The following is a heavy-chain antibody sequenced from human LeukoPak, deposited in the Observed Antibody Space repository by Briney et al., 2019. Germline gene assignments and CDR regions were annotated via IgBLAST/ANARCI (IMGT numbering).Heavy chain of an antibody. J-gene: IGHJ4*02. CDR3: ARDIGSGGTLFDY. V-gene: IGHV3-11*01. Sequence: GGSLRLSCSASGFTFTDYYMSWIRQAPGKGLEWVSYISPSGTVIYYGDSVKGRFTISRDNAKKSLYLQMNSLRAEDTAVYYCARDIGSGGTLFDYWGQGTLVTVSS. D-gene: IGHD2-15*01. CDR1: GFTFTDYY. CDR2: ISPSGTVI.